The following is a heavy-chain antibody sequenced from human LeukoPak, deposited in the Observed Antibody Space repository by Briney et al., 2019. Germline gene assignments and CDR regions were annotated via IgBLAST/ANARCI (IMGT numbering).Heavy chain of an antibody. D-gene: IGHD6-19*01. CDR2: IWYDGSNK. Sequence: PGGSLRLSCAASGFTFSSYGMPWVRQAPGKGLEWVAVIWYDGSNKYYADSVKGRFTISRDNSKNTLYLQMNSLRAEDTAVYYCARVWWIRSSGWYPGYWGQGTLVTVSS. CDR3: ARVWWIRSSGWYPGY. CDR1: GFTFSSYG. V-gene: IGHV3-33*01. J-gene: IGHJ4*02.